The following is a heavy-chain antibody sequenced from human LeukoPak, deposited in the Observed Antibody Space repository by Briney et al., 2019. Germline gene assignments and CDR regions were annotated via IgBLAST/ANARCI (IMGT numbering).Heavy chain of an antibody. J-gene: IGHJ4*02. CDR2: ISSSGSTI. CDR3: ARKRYSSSWYRGWRYFDY. V-gene: IGHV3-48*03. D-gene: IGHD6-13*01. Sequence: GGSLRLSCAASGFTFSSYEMDWVRQAPGKGLEWVSYISSSGSTIYYADSVKGRFTISRGNAKNSLYLQMNSLRAEDTAVYYCARKRYSSSWYRGWRYFDYWGQGTLVTVSS. CDR1: GFTFSSYE.